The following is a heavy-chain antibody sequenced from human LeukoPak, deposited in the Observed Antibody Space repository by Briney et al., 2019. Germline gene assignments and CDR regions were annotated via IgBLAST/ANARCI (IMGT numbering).Heavy chain of an antibody. CDR1: GFTFSNYG. J-gene: IGHJ6*03. CDR2: ISYDGSNK. V-gene: IGHV3-30*03. CDR3: AREGRPYYYMDV. Sequence: GGSLRLSCAASGFTFSNYGMHWVRQAPGKGLEWVAVISYDGSNKYYADSVKGRFTISRDNVKNSLYLQMNSLRAEDTAVYYCAREGRPYYYMDVWGRGTTVTISS.